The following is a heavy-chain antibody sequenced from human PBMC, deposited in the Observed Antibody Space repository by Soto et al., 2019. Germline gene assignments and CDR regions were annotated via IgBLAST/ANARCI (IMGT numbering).Heavy chain of an antibody. V-gene: IGHV1-69*02. CDR1: GGTFSSYT. CDR2: IIPILGIA. D-gene: IGHD1-26*01. Sequence: QVQLVQSGAEVKKPGSSVEVSCKASGGTFSSYTISWVRQDPGQGLEWMGRIIPILGIANYAQKFQGRVTITADKSTSTAYMELSSLRSEDTAVYYCARLIVGATTNAFDIWGQGTMVTVSS. J-gene: IGHJ3*02. CDR3: ARLIVGATTNAFDI.